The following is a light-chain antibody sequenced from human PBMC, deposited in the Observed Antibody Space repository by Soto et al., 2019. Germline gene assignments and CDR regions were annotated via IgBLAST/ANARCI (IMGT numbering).Light chain of an antibody. CDR2: TAS. CDR3: QKSDHTPYT. CDR1: QSISGY. Sequence: DIQMTQSPSSLSASVGDRVTITCRASQSISGYLSWYQQKPGKAPKLIIYTASSLQSGVTSRFSGSSSGTDFTLTISTLQPEELATYYSQKSDHTPYTFGQATQMDI. V-gene: IGKV1-39*01. J-gene: IGKJ2*01.